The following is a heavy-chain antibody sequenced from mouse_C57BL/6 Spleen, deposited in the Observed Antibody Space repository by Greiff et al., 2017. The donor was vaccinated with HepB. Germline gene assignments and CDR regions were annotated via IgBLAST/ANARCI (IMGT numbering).Heavy chain of an antibody. J-gene: IGHJ3*01. Sequence: DVKLQESGAELVKPGASVKLSCTASGFNIKDYYMHWVKQRTEQGLEWIGRIDPEDGETKYAPKFQGKATITAETASNTAYLQLSSLTSEDTAVYYCNWDSAWFAYWGQGTLVTVSA. V-gene: IGHV14-2*01. CDR1: GFNIKDYY. CDR2: IDPEDGET. D-gene: IGHD4-1*01. CDR3: NWDSAWFAY.